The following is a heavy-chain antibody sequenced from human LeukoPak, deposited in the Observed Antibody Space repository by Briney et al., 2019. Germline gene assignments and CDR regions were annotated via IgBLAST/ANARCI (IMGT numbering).Heavy chain of an antibody. CDR3: ARIAVAGTPLDDAFDI. V-gene: IGHV4-30-4*01. D-gene: IGHD6-19*01. Sequence: PSETLSLTCTVSGGSISSGSYYWSWIRQPPGKGLEWIGYIYYSGSTYYNPSLKSRVTISVDTSKNQFSLKLSSVTAADTAVYYCARIAVAGTPLDDAFDIWGQGTMVTVSS. CDR1: GGSISSGSYY. J-gene: IGHJ3*02. CDR2: IYYSGST.